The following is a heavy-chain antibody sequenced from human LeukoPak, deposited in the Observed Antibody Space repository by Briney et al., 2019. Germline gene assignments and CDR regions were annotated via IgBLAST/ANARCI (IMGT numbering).Heavy chain of an antibody. J-gene: IGHJ4*02. CDR1: GGSFSGYY. D-gene: IGHD1-1*01. Sequence: SETLSLTCAVYGGSFSGYYWSWIRQPPGKGLEWIWEINHSGSTNYNPSLKSRVTISVDTSKNQFSLKLSSVTAADTAVYYCASSYIEGTWGQGTLVTVSS. CDR3: ASSYIEGT. CDR2: INHSGST. V-gene: IGHV4-34*01.